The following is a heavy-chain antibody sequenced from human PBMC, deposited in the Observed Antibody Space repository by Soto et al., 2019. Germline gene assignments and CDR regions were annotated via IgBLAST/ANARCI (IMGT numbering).Heavy chain of an antibody. CDR3: ARTQDWYDAFDI. CDR2: IYYSGST. J-gene: IGHJ3*02. D-gene: IGHD3-9*01. Sequence: QVQLQESGPGLVKPSDTLSLTCAVSGYSISSSNWWGWIRQPPGKGLEWIGYIYYSGSTYYNPSLKSRXXMXVXXSKNQFSLKLSSVTAVDTAVYYCARTQDWYDAFDIWGQGTMVTVSS. CDR1: GYSISSSNW. V-gene: IGHV4-28*01.